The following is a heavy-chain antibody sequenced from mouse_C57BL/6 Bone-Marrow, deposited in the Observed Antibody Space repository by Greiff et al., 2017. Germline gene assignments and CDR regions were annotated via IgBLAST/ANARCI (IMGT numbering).Heavy chain of an antibody. V-gene: IGHV2-2*01. Sequence: VQRVESGPGLVQPSQSLSITCTVSGFSLTSYGVHWVRQSPGKGLEWLGVIWSGGSTDYNAAFISRLSISKDNSKSQVFFKMNSLQADDTAIYYCARVWYFDVWGTGTTVTVSS. CDR2: IWSGGST. J-gene: IGHJ1*03. CDR3: ARVWYFDV. CDR1: GFSLTSYG.